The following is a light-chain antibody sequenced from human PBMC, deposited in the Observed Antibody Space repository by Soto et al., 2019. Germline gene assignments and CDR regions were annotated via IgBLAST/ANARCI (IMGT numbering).Light chain of an antibody. CDR3: GTCDSSMSAVV. J-gene: IGLJ2*01. CDR2: DDN. Sequence: QSVLTQPPSVSGAPGQKVTISCSGSSSNIGNNYVSWYQQLPVTAPKLLIYDDNKRPSGIPDRFSGSKSGTSATLGITGLQTGDEADYYCGTCDSSMSAVVFGGGTKLTVL. V-gene: IGLV1-51*01. CDR1: SSNIGNNY.